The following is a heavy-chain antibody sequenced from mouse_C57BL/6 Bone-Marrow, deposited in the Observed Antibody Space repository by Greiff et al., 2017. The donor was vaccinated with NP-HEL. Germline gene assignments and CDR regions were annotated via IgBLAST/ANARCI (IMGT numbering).Heavy chain of an antibody. CDR1: GYTFTSYW. Sequence: QVQLQQPGAELVRPGSSVKLSCKASGYTFTSYWMDWVKQRPGQGLEWIGNIYPSDSETHYNQKFKDKATLTVDKSSSTAYMELRSLTSEDSAVYFCARRMGITTVVATDYWGQGTTLTVSS. CDR2: IYPSDSET. V-gene: IGHV1-61*01. J-gene: IGHJ2*01. CDR3: ARRMGITTVVATDY. D-gene: IGHD1-1*01.